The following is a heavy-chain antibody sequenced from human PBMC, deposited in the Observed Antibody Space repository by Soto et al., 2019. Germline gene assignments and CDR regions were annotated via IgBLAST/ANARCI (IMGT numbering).Heavy chain of an antibody. CDR3: ARTYSYGYVPGAFDI. V-gene: IGHV3-30-3*01. J-gene: IGHJ3*02. CDR1: GFTFSSYA. CDR2: ISYDGSNK. Sequence: GESLKISCAAPGFTFSSYAMHWVRQAPGKGLEWVAVISYDGSNKYYADSVKGRFTISRDNSKNTLYLQMNSLRDEDTAVYYCARTYSYGYVPGAFDIWGQGTMVTVSS. D-gene: IGHD5-18*01.